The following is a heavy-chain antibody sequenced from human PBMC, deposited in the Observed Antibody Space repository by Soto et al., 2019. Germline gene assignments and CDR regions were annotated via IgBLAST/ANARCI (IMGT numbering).Heavy chain of an antibody. CDR2: IIPILGIA. V-gene: IGHV1-69*02. CDR3: ASRDTNFYYFDY. J-gene: IGHJ4*02. CDR1: GGTFSSYT. Sequence: QVQLVQSGAEVKKPGSSVKVSCKASGGTFSSYTISWVRQAPGQGLEWMGRIIPILGIANYAQKFQGRVXIXAXXSTSTAYMELSSLRSEDTAVYYCASRDTNFYYFDYWGQGTLVTVSS. D-gene: IGHD3-3*01.